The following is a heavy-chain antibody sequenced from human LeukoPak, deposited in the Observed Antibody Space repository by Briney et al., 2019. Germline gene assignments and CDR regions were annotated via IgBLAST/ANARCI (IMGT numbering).Heavy chain of an antibody. Sequence: GGSLRLSCAASGFTFGGFWMSWVRQAPGKGLEWVANINQDGSEKYYVDSVKGRFTISRDNAKNSLYLHMNSLRAEDTVVYYCARDPGRLADYYYYYMDVWGEGTTVTVSS. CDR2: INQDGSEK. CDR1: GFTFGGFW. V-gene: IGHV3-7*01. CDR3: ARDPGRLADYYYYYMDV. J-gene: IGHJ6*03.